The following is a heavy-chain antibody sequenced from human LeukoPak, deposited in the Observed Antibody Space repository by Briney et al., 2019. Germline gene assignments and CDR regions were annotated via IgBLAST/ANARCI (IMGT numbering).Heavy chain of an antibody. J-gene: IGHJ3*02. CDR1: GYTFTYYY. Sequence: ASVKVSCKASGYTFTYYYMHWVRQAPGQGLEWMGWINPNTGGANNAQKFQGRVTLTTDTSISTAYMELSRLRSDDTAVYYCARESPRSGYYYGDDAFDIWGQGTMLSVSS. CDR3: ARESPRSGYYYGDDAFDI. V-gene: IGHV1-2*02. D-gene: IGHD3-22*01. CDR2: INPNTGGA.